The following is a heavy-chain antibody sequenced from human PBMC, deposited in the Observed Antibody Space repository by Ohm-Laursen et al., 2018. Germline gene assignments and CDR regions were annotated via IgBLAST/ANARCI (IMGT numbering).Heavy chain of an antibody. V-gene: IGHV4-4*07. J-gene: IGHJ5*02. CDR3: ARDNSNYGWFDP. D-gene: IGHD4-11*01. CDR2: VSQIGTP. Sequence: GTLSLTCVVSDASIDSAKWSWARQSAGKQLEWIGRVSQIGTPSYNPSFGSRVIISVESSKNRVSLVLGAVTAADTAVYFCARDNSNYGWFDPWGQGTLVTVSS. CDR1: DASIDSAK.